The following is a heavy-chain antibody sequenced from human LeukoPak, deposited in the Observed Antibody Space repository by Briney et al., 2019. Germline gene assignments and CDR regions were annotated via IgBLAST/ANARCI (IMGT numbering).Heavy chain of an antibody. CDR3: ARDNSVRDEAWWFNP. CDR1: GYTLTELS. J-gene: IGHJ5*02. CDR2: FDPEHGET. Sequence: ASVKVSCKVSGYTLTELSMHWVRQAPGKGLEWMGGFDPEHGETVYAQKFQGRVTLTRDMSTSTDYLELSSLRSEDTAVYYCARDNSVRDEAWWFNPWGQGTLVTVSS. V-gene: IGHV1-24*01. D-gene: IGHD5-24*01.